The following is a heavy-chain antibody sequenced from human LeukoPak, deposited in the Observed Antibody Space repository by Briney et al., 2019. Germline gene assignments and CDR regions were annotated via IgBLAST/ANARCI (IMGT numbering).Heavy chain of an antibody. D-gene: IGHD6-13*01. V-gene: IGHV3-23*01. Sequence: GGSLRLSCAASGFTFSSYAMSWVRQAPGKGLEWVSAISGSGGSTYYADSVKGRFTISRDNSKNTLYLQMNSLRAEDTAVYYCAKALGAAGREQMYYFDYWGQGTLVTVSS. CDR3: AKALGAAGREQMYYFDY. J-gene: IGHJ4*02. CDR2: ISGSGGST. CDR1: GFTFSSYA.